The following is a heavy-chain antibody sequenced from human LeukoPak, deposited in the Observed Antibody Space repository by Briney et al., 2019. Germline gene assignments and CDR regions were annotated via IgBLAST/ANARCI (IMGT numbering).Heavy chain of an antibody. CDR3: ARVSGYSYGYGFDY. V-gene: IGHV4-61*01. CDR1: GGSVSSGSYY. CDR2: IYYSGST. Sequence: SETLSLTCTVSGGSVSSGSYYWSWIRQPPGKGLEWIGYIYYSGSTNYNPSLKSRVTISVDTSKNQFSLKLSSVTAADTAVYYCARVSGYSYGYGFDYWGQGTLVTVSS. J-gene: IGHJ4*02. D-gene: IGHD5-18*01.